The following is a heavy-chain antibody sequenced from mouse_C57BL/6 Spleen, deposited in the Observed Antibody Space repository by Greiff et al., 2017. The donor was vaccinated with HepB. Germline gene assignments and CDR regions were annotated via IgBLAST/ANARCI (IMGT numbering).Heavy chain of an antibody. CDR3: AREYGNYSYYAMDY. D-gene: IGHD2-10*02. Sequence: EVKLMESEGGLVQPGSSMKLSCTASGFTFSDYYMAWVRQVPEKGLEWVANINYDGSSTYYLASLKSRFIISRDNAKNILYLQMSSLKSEDTATYYCAREYGNYSYYAMDYWGQGTSVTVSS. J-gene: IGHJ4*01. CDR2: INYDGSST. V-gene: IGHV5-16*01. CDR1: GFTFSDYY.